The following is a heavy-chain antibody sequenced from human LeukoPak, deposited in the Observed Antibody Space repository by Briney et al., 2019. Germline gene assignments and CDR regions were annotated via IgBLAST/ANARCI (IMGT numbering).Heavy chain of an antibody. V-gene: IGHV1-24*01. CDR2: FDPEDGET. Sequence: ASVKVSCKVSGYTLTELSMHWVRQAPGKGLEWMGGFDPEDGETIYAQKFQGRVTMTTDTATTTAYMELRSLRSDDTAVYYCARNAYNISSENYFDYWGQGTLVTVSS. J-gene: IGHJ4*02. D-gene: IGHD6-6*01. CDR3: ARNAYNISSENYFDY. CDR1: GYTLTELS.